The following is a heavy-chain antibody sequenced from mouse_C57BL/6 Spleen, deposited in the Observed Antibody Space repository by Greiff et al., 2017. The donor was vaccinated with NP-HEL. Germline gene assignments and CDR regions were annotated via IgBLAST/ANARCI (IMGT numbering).Heavy chain of an antibody. D-gene: IGHD2-5*01. CDR1: GFTFSSYA. J-gene: IGHJ3*01. V-gene: IGHV5-4*01. CDR2: ISDGGSYT. CDR3: AREGSYYSNSAWFAY. Sequence: DVKLQESGGGLVKPGGSLKLSCAASGFTFSSYAMSWVRQTPEKRLEWVATISDGGSYTYYPDNVKGRFTISRDNAKNNLYLQMSHLKSEDTAMYYCAREGSYYSNSAWFAYWGQGTLVTVSA.